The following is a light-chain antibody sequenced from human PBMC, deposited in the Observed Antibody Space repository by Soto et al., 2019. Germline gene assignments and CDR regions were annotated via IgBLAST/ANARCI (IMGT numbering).Light chain of an antibody. V-gene: IGKV3-20*01. J-gene: IGKJ1*01. Sequence: EIVLTQSPGTLSLSPGERATLSCRTSQSVSSSYLAWYQQKPGQAPRLLIYGASTRATGIPDRFSGGGSGTDFTLTISRLETEDFAVYYCQQYGTSFWTFGQGTKV. CDR1: QSVSSSY. CDR3: QQYGTSFWT. CDR2: GAS.